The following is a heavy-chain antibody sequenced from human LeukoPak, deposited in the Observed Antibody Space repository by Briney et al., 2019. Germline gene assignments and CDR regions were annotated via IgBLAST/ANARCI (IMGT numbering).Heavy chain of an antibody. CDR1: GFTFSSYW. D-gene: IGHD3-16*01. CDR2: INSDGSSI. Sequence: QPGGSLRLSCAASGFTFSSYWMHWVRQAPGKGLVWVSRINSDGSSITYADSVKGRFTISRDNAKNSLYLQMNSLRAEDTAVYYCARASSMITSRAPGYFDYWGQGTLVTVSS. CDR3: ARASSMITSRAPGYFDY. V-gene: IGHV3-74*03. J-gene: IGHJ4*02.